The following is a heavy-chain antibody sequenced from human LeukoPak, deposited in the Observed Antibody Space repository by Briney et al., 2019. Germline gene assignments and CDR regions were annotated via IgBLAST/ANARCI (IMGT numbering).Heavy chain of an antibody. J-gene: IGHJ6*02. CDR3: ASREHYYYGMDV. V-gene: IGHV4-34*01. CDR1: GGSFSVYY. CDR2: INHSGST. D-gene: IGHD1-26*01. Sequence: PSETLSLTCAVYGGSFSVYYWSWIRQPPGKGLEWIGEINHSGSTNYNPSLKSRVTISVDTSKNQFSLKLSSVTAADTAVYYCASREHYYYGMDVWGQGTTVTVSS.